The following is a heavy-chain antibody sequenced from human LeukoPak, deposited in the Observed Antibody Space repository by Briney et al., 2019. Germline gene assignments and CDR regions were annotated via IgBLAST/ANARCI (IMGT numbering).Heavy chain of an antibody. J-gene: IGHJ6*02. Sequence: GASVKVSCKVSGYTLTELSMHWVRQAPGKGLEWMGGFDPEDGETIYAQKFQGRVTMTEDTSTDTAYMELSSLRSEDTAVYYCATGGYCSGGSCFRGSSSPKLYYYYYGTDVWGQGTTVTVSS. D-gene: IGHD2-15*01. V-gene: IGHV1-24*01. CDR2: FDPEDGET. CDR1: GYTLTELS. CDR3: ATGGYCSGGSCFRGSSSPKLYYYYYGTDV.